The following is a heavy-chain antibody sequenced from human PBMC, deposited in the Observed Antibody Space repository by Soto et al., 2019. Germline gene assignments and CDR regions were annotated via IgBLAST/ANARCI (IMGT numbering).Heavy chain of an antibody. CDR2: INSDGSST. CDR3: ARVELEDPDAFDI. V-gene: IGHV3-74*01. CDR1: GFTFSSYW. Sequence: GGSLRLSCAASGFTFSSYWMHWVRQAPGKGLVWVSRINSDGSSTSYADSVKGRFTISRDNAKNTLYLQMNSLRAEDTAVYYCARVELEDPDAFDIWGQGTMVTVSS. J-gene: IGHJ3*02. D-gene: IGHD1-1*01.